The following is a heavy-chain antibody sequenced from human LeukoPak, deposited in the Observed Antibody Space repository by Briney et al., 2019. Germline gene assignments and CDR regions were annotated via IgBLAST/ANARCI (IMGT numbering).Heavy chain of an antibody. J-gene: IGHJ1*01. D-gene: IGHD3-22*01. V-gene: IGHV3-30-3*01. Sequence: GGSLRLSCAASGFTFSSYAMHWVRQAPGKGLEWVAVISYDGSNKYYADSVKGRFTISRDNSKNTLYLQMNSLRAEDTAVYYCGTYYYDSSGNREYFQHWGQGTLVTVSS. CDR1: GFTFSSYA. CDR2: ISYDGSNK. CDR3: GTYYYDSSGNREYFQH.